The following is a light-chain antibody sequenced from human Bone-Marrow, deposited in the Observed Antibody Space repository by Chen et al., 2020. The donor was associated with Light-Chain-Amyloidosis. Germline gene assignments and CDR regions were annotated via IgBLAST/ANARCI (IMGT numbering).Light chain of an antibody. V-gene: IGLV3-21*02. Sequence: SYVLPQPSSVSVAPAQTATLACGGNNIGSTSVHWYQQTPGQAPLLVVYDDSDRPSGIPERLSGSNSGNTATLTISRVEAGDEADYYCQVWDRSSDRPVFGGGTKLTVL. CDR3: QVWDRSSDRPV. CDR1: NIGSTS. J-gene: IGLJ3*02. CDR2: DDS.